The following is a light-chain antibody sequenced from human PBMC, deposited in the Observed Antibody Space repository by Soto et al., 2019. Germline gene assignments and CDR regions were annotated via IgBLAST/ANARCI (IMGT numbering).Light chain of an antibody. V-gene: IGKV3-20*01. J-gene: IGKJ3*01. Sequence: EIVLTQSPGTLSLSPGERATLSCRASQSVSSSYLAWYQQKPGQAPRLLIYGASSRATGIPDRFSGSGSGTDFTLTISRLEPEDFAVYYCQQYRSSPLFTFGPGTNVDIK. CDR2: GAS. CDR3: QQYRSSPLFT. CDR1: QSVSSSY.